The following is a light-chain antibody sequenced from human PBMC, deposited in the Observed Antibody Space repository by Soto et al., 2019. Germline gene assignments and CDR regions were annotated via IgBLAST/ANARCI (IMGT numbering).Light chain of an antibody. J-gene: IGKJ4*01. Sequence: DIQMTQSPSSVSASVGDRITITCRASQSVAYWLAWYQQKPGKAPKLLIYAASSLQSGVPSRFSGSGSGTEFTLTINNLQPEDLATYYCQQANSFPLTFGGGTKVEIK. CDR1: QSVAYW. V-gene: IGKV1D-12*01. CDR2: AAS. CDR3: QQANSFPLT.